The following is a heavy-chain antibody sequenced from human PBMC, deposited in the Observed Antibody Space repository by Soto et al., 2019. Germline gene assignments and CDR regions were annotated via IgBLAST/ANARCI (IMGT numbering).Heavy chain of an antibody. V-gene: IGHV3-64*02. CDR1: GFTFSSYP. CDR2: TSGDGRIM. D-gene: IGHD6-25*01. Sequence: SLRLSCVASGFTFSSYPMHWVRQAPGKGLEHVSSTSGDGRIMYYLDSVKGRFTISRDNSKNTLYLQMGSLRTEDMAVYYCARGRAAYYFDYWGQGALVTVSS. CDR3: ARGRAAYYFDY. J-gene: IGHJ4*02.